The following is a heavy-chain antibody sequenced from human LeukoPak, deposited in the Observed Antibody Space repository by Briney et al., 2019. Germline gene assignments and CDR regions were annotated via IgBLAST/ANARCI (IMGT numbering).Heavy chain of an antibody. J-gene: IGHJ4*02. V-gene: IGHV4-4*08. Sequence: PSETLSLTCTVSGGSISSYYWSWIRQPPGKGLEWIGYIYTSGSTNYNPSLKSRVTMSVDTSKNQFSLKLSSVTAADTAVYYCARGSSSWYGGDYWGQGTLVTVSS. CDR1: GGSISSYY. D-gene: IGHD6-13*01. CDR2: IYTSGST. CDR3: ARGSSSWYGGDY.